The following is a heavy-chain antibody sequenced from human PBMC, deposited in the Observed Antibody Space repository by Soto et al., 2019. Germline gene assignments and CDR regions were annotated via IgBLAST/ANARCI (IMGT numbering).Heavy chain of an antibody. D-gene: IGHD5-18*01. CDR2: IYYSGST. J-gene: IGHJ5*02. CDR1: GGSISSGGYY. CDR3: ASQSNTAIARFYWFDP. V-gene: IGHV4-31*03. Sequence: QVQLQESGPGLVKPSQTLSLTCTVSGGSISSGGYYWSWIRQHPGKGLEWIGYIYYSGSTYYNPSLKSRVTISVDTSKNQFSLKLSSSTAADTAVYYCASQSNTAIARFYWFDPWGQGTLVTVSS.